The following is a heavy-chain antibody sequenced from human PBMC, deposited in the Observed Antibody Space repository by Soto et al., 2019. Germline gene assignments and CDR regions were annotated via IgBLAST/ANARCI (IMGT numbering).Heavy chain of an antibody. J-gene: IGHJ4*02. CDR3: AKDFPYYYDSSGYNPYDY. D-gene: IGHD3-22*01. Sequence: EVQLLESGGGLVQPGGSLRLSCAASGFTFSSYAMSWVRQAPGKGLEWVSAISGSGGSTYYADSVKGRFTISRDNSKNTLYLQMNSLRAEDTAVYYCAKDFPYYYDSSGYNPYDYWGQGPLVTVSS. CDR1: GFTFSSYA. V-gene: IGHV3-23*01. CDR2: ISGSGGST.